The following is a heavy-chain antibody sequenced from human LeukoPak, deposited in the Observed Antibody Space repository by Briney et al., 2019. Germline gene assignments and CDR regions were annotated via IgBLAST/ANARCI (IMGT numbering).Heavy chain of an antibody. CDR1: GGSFSGYY. CDR3: ASCPAYYYGMDV. V-gene: IGHV4-34*01. J-gene: IGHJ6*02. Sequence: PSETLSLTCAVYGGSFSGYYWSWIRQPPGKGLEWIGEINHSGSTNYNPSLKSRVTISVDTSKNQFSLKLSSVTAADTAVYYYASCPAYYYGMDVWGQGTTVTVSS. CDR2: INHSGST.